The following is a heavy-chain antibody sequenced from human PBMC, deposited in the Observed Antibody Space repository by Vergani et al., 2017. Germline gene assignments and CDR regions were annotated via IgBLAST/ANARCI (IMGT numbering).Heavy chain of an antibody. J-gene: IGHJ4*02. CDR3: ARDVEGPTSFFDY. D-gene: IGHD6-6*01. V-gene: IGHV3-23*01. CDR2: ISGSGGST. CDR1: GFTFSSYA. Sequence: EVQLLESGGGLVQPGGSLRLSCAASGFTFSSYAMSWVRQAPGKGLEWVSAISGSGGSTYYADSVKGRFTISRDNSKNTLYLQMNSLRAEDTAVYYCARDVEGPTSFFDYWGQGTLVTVSS.